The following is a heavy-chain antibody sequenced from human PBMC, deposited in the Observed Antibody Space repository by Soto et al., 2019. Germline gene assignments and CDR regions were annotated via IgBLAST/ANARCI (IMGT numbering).Heavy chain of an antibody. D-gene: IGHD2-8*01. CDR2: IAPIGYST. CDR3: VSWVSPHFDY. J-gene: IGHJ4*02. V-gene: IGHV3-23*01. CDR1: GLTFRNHA. Sequence: EVQLLESGGGLVQPGGPLGLSCAVFGLTFRNHAMGWVGQAPGKGLEWASTIAPIGYSTHYAGSVEGRFTISRDDSKSTLDLQMNSLRADDTAVYYCVSWVSPHFDYWGQGTLVSVSS.